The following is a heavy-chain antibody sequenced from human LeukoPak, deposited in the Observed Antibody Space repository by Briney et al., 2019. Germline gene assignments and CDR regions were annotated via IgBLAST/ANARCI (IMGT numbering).Heavy chain of an antibody. V-gene: IGHV3-7*01. CDR1: GFTFSETW. CDR3: WHPLIQGAVS. D-gene: IGHD3-10*01. Sequence: GGSLRLSCAASGFTFSETWMSWVRQAPGKGLEWVANIRPDGSSGAYVDSVKARFAISRDNAKSSLSLQMNTLRVEDTAVYYCWHPLIQGAVSWGQGTLVTVSS. CDR2: IRPDGSSG. J-gene: IGHJ5*02.